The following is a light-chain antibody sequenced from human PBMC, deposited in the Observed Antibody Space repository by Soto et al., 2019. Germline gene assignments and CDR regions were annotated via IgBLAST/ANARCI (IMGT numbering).Light chain of an antibody. CDR3: ASWDDNLNCLTYV. CDR2: SNN. J-gene: IGLJ1*01. CDR1: SSNIGSNT. Sequence: QLVLTQPPSASGTPGQRVTISCSGSSSNIGSNTVTWYQQLPGTAPKLLIYSNNQRPSGVPDRFSGSKSGTSASLAISGLQSEDEADYYCASWDDNLNCLTYVFGTGTKLTVL. V-gene: IGLV1-44*01.